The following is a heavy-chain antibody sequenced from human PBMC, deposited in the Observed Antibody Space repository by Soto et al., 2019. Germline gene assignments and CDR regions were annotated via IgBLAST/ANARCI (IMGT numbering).Heavy chain of an antibody. CDR1: GFIFSTYS. CDR2: VSPTGDST. Sequence: EVQLLESGGGLVQPGGSLRVSCEASGFIFSTYSMTWVRQAPGKGLEWVAAVSPTGDSTYYADSLKGRLTISRDNSKNAVFLQMNSLSADDAALYYCVKEPDVRGQGISVTVSS. CDR3: VKEPDV. V-gene: IGHV3-23*01. J-gene: IGHJ6*02.